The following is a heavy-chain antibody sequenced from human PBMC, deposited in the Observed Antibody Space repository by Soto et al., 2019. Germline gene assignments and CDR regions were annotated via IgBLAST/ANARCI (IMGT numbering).Heavy chain of an antibody. CDR1: GGSISSGGYY. Sequence: QVQLQESGPGLVKPSQTLSLTCTVSGGSISSGGYYWSWIRQHPGKGLEWIGYIYYSGSTYYNPSLNSRVPLSVDPSKNPFSLKLSSGTAADTAVYYCARDPQRDCGGDCYDYWGQGTLVTVSS. CDR2: IYYSGST. V-gene: IGHV4-31*03. J-gene: IGHJ4*02. D-gene: IGHD2-21*01. CDR3: ARDPQRDCGGDCYDY.